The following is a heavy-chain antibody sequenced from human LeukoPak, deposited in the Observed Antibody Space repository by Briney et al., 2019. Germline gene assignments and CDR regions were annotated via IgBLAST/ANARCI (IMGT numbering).Heavy chain of an antibody. CDR3: ARGAYYYDSSPLN. Sequence: GGSLRLSCAASGFTFSSYAMHWVRQAPGKGLEWVAVISYDGSNKYYADSVKGRFTISRDNSKNTLYLQMNSLRAEDTAVYYCARGAYYYDSSPLNWGQGTLVTVSS. D-gene: IGHD3-22*01. V-gene: IGHV3-30-3*01. CDR1: GFTFSSYA. CDR2: ISYDGSNK. J-gene: IGHJ4*02.